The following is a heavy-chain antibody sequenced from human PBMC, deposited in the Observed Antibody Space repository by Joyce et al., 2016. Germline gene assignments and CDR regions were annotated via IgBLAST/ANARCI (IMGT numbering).Heavy chain of an antibody. Sequence: QVQLVQSGAEVKKPGSSVKVSCKASGGTFNTLTINWVRQAPGQGFEWMGGVIPIFPPPTYAQKFQGRVTITADVSTSTAYMELTSLTSEDTAVYYCAREGGYSGTYYFDSWGQGTLVSVSS. J-gene: IGHJ4*02. CDR3: AREGGYSGTYYFDS. CDR2: VIPIFPPP. V-gene: IGHV1-69*01. CDR1: GGTFNTLT. D-gene: IGHD5-12*01.